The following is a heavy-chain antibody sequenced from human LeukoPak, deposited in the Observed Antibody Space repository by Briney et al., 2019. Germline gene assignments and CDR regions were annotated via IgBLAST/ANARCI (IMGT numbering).Heavy chain of an antibody. Sequence: RPSETLSLTCTVSGGSISSSSYYWSWIRQPPGKGLEWIGEINHSGSTNYNPSLKSRVTISIDTSKNQFSLKLSSVTAADTALYYCARGPGTWYYYWGQGTLVTVSS. CDR3: ARGPGTWYYY. D-gene: IGHD6-13*01. V-gene: IGHV4-39*07. CDR1: GGSISSSSYY. J-gene: IGHJ4*02. CDR2: INHSGST.